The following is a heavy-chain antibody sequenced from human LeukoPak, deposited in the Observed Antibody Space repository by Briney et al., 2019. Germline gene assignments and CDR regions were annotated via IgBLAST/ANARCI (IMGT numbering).Heavy chain of an antibody. CDR3: ARAPRYCSGGGCYSDY. CDR2: ISAYNGNT. CDR1: GYTFTSYY. J-gene: IGHJ4*02. Sequence: ASVKVSCKASGYTFTSYYMHWVRQAPGQGLEWMGWISAYNGNTNYAQKLQGRVTMTTDTSTSTAYMELRGLRSDGTAVYYCARAPRYCSGGGCYSDYWGQGTLVTVSS. D-gene: IGHD2-15*01. V-gene: IGHV1-18*04.